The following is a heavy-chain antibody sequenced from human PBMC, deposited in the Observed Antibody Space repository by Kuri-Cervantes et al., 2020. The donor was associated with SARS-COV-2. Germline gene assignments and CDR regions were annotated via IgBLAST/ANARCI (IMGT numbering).Heavy chain of an antibody. J-gene: IGHJ4*02. CDR1: GFTFTSYV. CDR3: ARGGSYREFDY. Sequence: GESLKISCAASGFTFTSYVMSWVRQAPGKGLEWVSAITYTGDNTYYADSVKGRFTISRDNSKNTLYLQMNSLRAEDTAVYYCARGGSYREFDYWGQGTLVTVSS. V-gene: IGHV3-23*01. CDR2: ITYTGDNT. D-gene: IGHD1-26*01.